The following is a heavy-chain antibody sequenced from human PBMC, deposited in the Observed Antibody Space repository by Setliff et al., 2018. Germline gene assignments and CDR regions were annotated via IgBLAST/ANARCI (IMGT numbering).Heavy chain of an antibody. J-gene: IGHJ6*02. V-gene: IGHV3-20*04. Sequence: GGSLRLSCAASGITFDAFGMSWVRQAPGKGLEWVSGMNGDGSSVGYADSVKGRFTISRDNAKNSMFLQMNSLRAEDTALYYCVSNPPRYCTGGICFDNGMDVWGQGTTVTVSS. D-gene: IGHD2-15*01. CDR2: MNGDGSSV. CDR3: VSNPPRYCTGGICFDNGMDV. CDR1: GITFDAFG.